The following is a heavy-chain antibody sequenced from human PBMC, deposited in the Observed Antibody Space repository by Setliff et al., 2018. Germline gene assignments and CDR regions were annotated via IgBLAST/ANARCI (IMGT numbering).Heavy chain of an antibody. CDR1: GYTFTRYG. J-gene: IGHJ6*03. CDR3: ARVLTGYYEGVYYYYMDV. D-gene: IGHD3-9*01. Sequence: ASVKVSCKASGYTFTRYGISWVRQAPGQGLEWMGWIDPKSGATRYAQKFQGRVTITRDTSINTVYMELSSLRSDDTAVYYCARVLTGYYEGVYYYYMDVWGKGTTVTVSS. CDR2: IDPKSGAT. V-gene: IGHV1-2*02.